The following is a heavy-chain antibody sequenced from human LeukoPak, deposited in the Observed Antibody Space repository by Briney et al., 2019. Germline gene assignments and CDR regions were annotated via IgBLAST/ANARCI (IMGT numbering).Heavy chain of an antibody. Sequence: GGPLRLSCAASGFTFSSYGMHWVRQAPGKGLEWVAFIRYDGSNKYYADSVKGRFTISRDNSKNTLYLQMNSLRAEDTAVYYCAKGGDGYSSIDFDYWGQGTLVTVSS. J-gene: IGHJ4*02. CDR3: AKGGDGYSSIDFDY. CDR1: GFTFSSYG. V-gene: IGHV3-30*02. D-gene: IGHD5-24*01. CDR2: IRYDGSNK.